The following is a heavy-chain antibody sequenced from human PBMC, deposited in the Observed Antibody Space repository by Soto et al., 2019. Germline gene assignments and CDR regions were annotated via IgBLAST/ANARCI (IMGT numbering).Heavy chain of an antibody. CDR2: ISYDGSNK. Sequence: QVQLVESGGGVVQPGRSLRLSCAASGFTFSSYGMHWVRQAPGKGLEWVAVISYDGSNKYYADSVKGRFTISRDNSKNTLYLQMNSLRAEDTAVYYCAKAPTMMVVDVWGQGTTVTVSS. J-gene: IGHJ6*02. D-gene: IGHD3-22*01. CDR3: AKAPTMMVVDV. CDR1: GFTFSSYG. V-gene: IGHV3-30*18.